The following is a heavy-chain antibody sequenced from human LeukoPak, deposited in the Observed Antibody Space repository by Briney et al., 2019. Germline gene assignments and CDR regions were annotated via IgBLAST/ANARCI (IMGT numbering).Heavy chain of an antibody. J-gene: IGHJ4*02. CDR1: GGTFSSYA. CDR2: INPNSGGT. CDR3: AREEVLGYCSGGSCYPPNY. V-gene: IGHV1-2*02. Sequence: ASVKVSCKASGGTFSSYAISWVRQAPGQGLEWMGWINPNSGGTNYAQKFQGRVTMTRDTSISTAYMELSRLRSDDTAVYYCAREEVLGYCSGGSCYPPNYWGQGTLVTVSS. D-gene: IGHD2-15*01.